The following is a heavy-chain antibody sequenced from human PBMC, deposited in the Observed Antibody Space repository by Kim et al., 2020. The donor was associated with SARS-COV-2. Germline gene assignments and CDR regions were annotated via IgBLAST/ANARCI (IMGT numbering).Heavy chain of an antibody. D-gene: IGHD3-22*01. CDR3: AKDLGFQAMIVVVSPSDYYGMDV. Sequence: GGSLRLSCAASGFTFDDYAMHWVRQAPGKGLEWVSLISGDGGSTYYADSVKGRFTISRDNSKNSLYLQMNSLRTEDTALYYCAKDLGFQAMIVVVSPSDYYGMDVWGQGTTVTVSS. J-gene: IGHJ6*02. CDR2: ISGDGGST. CDR1: GFTFDDYA. V-gene: IGHV3-43*02.